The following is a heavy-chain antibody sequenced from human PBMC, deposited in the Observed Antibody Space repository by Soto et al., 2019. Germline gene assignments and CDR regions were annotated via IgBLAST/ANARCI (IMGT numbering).Heavy chain of an antibody. J-gene: IGHJ4*02. CDR3: ARAGVAAFDQ. Sequence: PSETLSLTCTVSGASISSGVYYWTWIRQHPGKGLEWIGYIESSGSTFFNPSLKSRVAISVDPSKSHFSLNLNSVTAADTAIYYCARAGVAAFDQWGQGTLVTVSS. V-gene: IGHV4-31*03. D-gene: IGHD6-13*01. CDR1: GASISSGVYY. CDR2: IESSGST.